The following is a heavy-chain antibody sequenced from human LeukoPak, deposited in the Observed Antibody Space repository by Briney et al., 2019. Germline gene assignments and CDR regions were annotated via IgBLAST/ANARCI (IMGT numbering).Heavy chain of an antibody. Sequence: SETLSLTCGVYGGSFRIYCWNWIRQPPGKGLEWIGEINQSGSTKYNPSLKSRVTISVDTSKNQFSLKLNSVTAADTAVYYCATMGSGSYFNFWGQGSLVTVSS. CDR3: ATMGSGSYFNF. D-gene: IGHD1-26*01. CDR1: GGSFRIYC. CDR2: INQSGST. J-gene: IGHJ4*02. V-gene: IGHV4-34*01.